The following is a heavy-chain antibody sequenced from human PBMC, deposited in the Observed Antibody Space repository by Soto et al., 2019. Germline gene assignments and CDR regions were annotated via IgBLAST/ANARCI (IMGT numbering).Heavy chain of an antibody. CDR2: IYYSGST. J-gene: IGHJ5*02. D-gene: IGHD3-22*01. V-gene: IGHV4-31*03. CDR3: ARSGDSSGYYQFDP. CDR1: GGSISSGGYY. Sequence: SATLSLTCTVSGGSISSGGYYWSWIRQHPGKGLEWIGCIYYSGSTYYNPSLKSRVTISVDTSKNQFSLKLSSVTAADTAVYYCARSGDSSGYYQFDPWGQGTLVTVSS.